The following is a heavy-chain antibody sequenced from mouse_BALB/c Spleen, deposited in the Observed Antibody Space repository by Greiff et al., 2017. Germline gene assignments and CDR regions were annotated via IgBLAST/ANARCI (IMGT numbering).Heavy chain of an antibody. D-gene: IGHD1-1*01. CDR3: ARGDYGSAMDY. Sequence: EVKLVESGGGLVKPGGSLKLSCAASGFTFSDYYMYWVRQTPEKRLEWVATISAGGSYTYYPDSVKGRFTISRDNAKNNLYLQMSSLKSEDTAMYYCARGDYGSAMDYWGQGTSVTVSS. CDR1: GFTFSDYY. J-gene: IGHJ4*01. V-gene: IGHV5-4*02. CDR2: ISAGGSYT.